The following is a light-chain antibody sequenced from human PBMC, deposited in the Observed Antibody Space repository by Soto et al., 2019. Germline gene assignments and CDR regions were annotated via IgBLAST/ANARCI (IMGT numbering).Light chain of an antibody. CDR1: QTVTANY. Sequence: EIVLTQSPGTLSLSPGERATLSCRASQTVTANYLAWYQHKLGQPPRLLIYGASKRATGVPDRFSGSESGTDFTLTISGLEPEDVAVYYCHQYSGTPYTFGQGTNLEIK. V-gene: IGKV3-20*01. CDR3: HQYSGTPYT. J-gene: IGKJ2*01. CDR2: GAS.